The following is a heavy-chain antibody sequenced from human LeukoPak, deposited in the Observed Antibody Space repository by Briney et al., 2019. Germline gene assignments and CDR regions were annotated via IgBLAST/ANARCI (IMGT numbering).Heavy chain of an antibody. D-gene: IGHD6-19*01. CDR3: ARSGRSIAVAGADY. CDR1: GFTFSSYG. V-gene: IGHV3-7*01. J-gene: IGHJ4*02. CDR2: IKQDGSEK. Sequence: PGGSLRLSCAASGFTFSSYGMSWVRQAPGKGLEWVANIKQDGSEKYYVDSVKGRFTISRDNAKNSLYLQMNSLRAEDTAVYYCARSGRSIAVAGADYWGQGTLVTVSS.